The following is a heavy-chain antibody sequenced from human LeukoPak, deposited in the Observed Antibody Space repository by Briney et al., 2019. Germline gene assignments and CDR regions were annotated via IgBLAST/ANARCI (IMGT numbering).Heavy chain of an antibody. CDR1: GFTFSGYA. V-gene: IGHV3-23*01. Sequence: GGSLRLSCAASGFTFSGYAMSWVRQAPGKGLEWVSSISVSGGSTYYADSVKGRFTISRDSSKNTLFLQMNSLRAEDTAVYYCARVFGGNYGGDYWGQGTLVTVSS. CDR2: ISVSGGST. J-gene: IGHJ4*02. CDR3: ARVFGGNYGGDY. D-gene: IGHD4-23*01.